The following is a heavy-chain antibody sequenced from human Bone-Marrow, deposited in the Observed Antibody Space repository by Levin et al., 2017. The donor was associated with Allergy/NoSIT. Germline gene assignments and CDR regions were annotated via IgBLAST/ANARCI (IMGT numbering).Heavy chain of an antibody. CDR1: GFTFSSYS. D-gene: IGHD5-12*01. CDR3: ARTSRVATIRDYYYYYMDV. J-gene: IGHJ6*03. V-gene: IGHV3-21*01. Sequence: GGSLRLSCAASGFTFSSYSMNWVRQAPGKGLEWVSSISSSSSYIYYADSVKGRFTISRDNAKNSLYLQMNSLRAEDTAVYYCARTSRVATIRDYYYYYMDVWGKGTTVTVSS. CDR2: ISSSSSYI.